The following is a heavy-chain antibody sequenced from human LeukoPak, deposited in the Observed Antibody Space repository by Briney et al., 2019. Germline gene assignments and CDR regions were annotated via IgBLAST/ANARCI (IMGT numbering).Heavy chain of an antibody. V-gene: IGHV3-30*02. J-gene: IGHJ4*02. Sequence: GGSLRLSCAASGFTFSSYGMHWVRQAPGKGLEWVTFIRYDGSNKYYADSVKGRFTISRDNSKNTLYLQMNSLRAEDTAVYYCSRGARKGDDYGGFFDYWGQGSLVTVSS. CDR3: SRGARKGDDYGGFFDY. D-gene: IGHD4-23*01. CDR2: IRYDGSNK. CDR1: GFTFSSYG.